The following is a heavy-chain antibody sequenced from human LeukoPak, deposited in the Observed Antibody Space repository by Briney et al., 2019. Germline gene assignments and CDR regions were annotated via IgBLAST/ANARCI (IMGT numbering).Heavy chain of an antibody. CDR3: ARSFLMSFGELLSGGFDV. V-gene: IGHV3-7*01. D-gene: IGHD3-10*01. CDR1: GFTFSSYW. Sequence: GGSLRLSCAASGFTFSSYWMTWLRQAPGKGLEWVANIQHDGSDQYYEDSVKGRFTISRDNAKDSLFLQMNSLRAEDTSVYFCARSFLMSFGELLSGGFDVWGQGAMVTVSS. J-gene: IGHJ3*01. CDR2: IQHDGSDQ.